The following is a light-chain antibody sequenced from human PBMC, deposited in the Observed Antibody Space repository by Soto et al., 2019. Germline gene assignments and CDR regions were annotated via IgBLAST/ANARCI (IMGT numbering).Light chain of an antibody. CDR1: TSDVGGYNY. J-gene: IGLJ1*01. Sequence: QSVLTQPPSASGSPGQSVTISCTGPTSDVGGYNYVSWYQQHPGKAPKVMIYEVSQRPSGVPDRFSGSKSGHTAYLTVSGLQPEDEAEYYCCSYAGSDIFYVFGTGTKVTVL. V-gene: IGLV2-8*01. CDR2: EVS. CDR3: CSYAGSDIFYV.